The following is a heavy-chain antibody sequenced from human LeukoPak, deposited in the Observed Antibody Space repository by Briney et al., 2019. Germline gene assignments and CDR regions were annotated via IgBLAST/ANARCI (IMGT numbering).Heavy chain of an antibody. Sequence: RGSLRLSCSASGFTFSSFGISSVRQAPGKGLEWVSAISGSGDNTYYADSVKGRFTISRDNSKNTLYLQMNSLRAEDTAVYYCAKWGCSGGSCYPFDYWGQGTLVTVSS. CDR1: GFTFSSFG. CDR2: ISGSGDNT. J-gene: IGHJ4*02. D-gene: IGHD2-15*01. V-gene: IGHV3-23*01. CDR3: AKWGCSGGSCYPFDY.